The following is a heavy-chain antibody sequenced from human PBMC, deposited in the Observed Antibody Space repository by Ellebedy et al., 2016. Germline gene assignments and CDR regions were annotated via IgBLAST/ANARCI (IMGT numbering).Heavy chain of an antibody. Sequence: GGSLRLSCAVSGFTFSNHWMTWVRQAPGKGLEWVANIKQDGSEEYYVDSVKGRFTISRDNAKNSLYLQMNSLRADDPAVYYCARGNSDYAEGDYWGQGTLVTVSS. D-gene: IGHD5-12*01. J-gene: IGHJ4*02. CDR2: IKQDGSEE. CDR3: ARGNSDYAEGDY. CDR1: GFTFSNHW. V-gene: IGHV3-7*03.